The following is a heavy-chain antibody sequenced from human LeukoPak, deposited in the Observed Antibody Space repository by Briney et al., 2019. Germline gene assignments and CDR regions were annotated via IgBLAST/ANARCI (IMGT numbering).Heavy chain of an antibody. CDR3: ARLIVVVPAASYYFDY. D-gene: IGHD2-2*01. CDR2: ISAYNGNT. J-gene: IGHJ4*02. V-gene: IGHV1-18*01. Sequence: VASVKVSCKASGYTFTSYGISWVRQAPGQGLEWMGWISAYNGNTNYAQKLQGRVTMTTDTSTSTAYMELRSLRSDDTAVYYCARLIVVVPAASYYFDYWGQGTLVTVSS. CDR1: GYTFTSYG.